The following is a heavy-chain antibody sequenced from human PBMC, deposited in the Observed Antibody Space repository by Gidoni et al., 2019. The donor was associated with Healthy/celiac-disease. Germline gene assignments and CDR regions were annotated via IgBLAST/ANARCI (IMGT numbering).Heavy chain of an antibody. D-gene: IGHD4-17*01. Sequence: QVQLQESGPGLVRPSETLSLTCTVSGGSVSSGSYYWSWIRQPPGKGLEWIGYIYYSGSTNYNPSLKSRVTISVDTSKNQFSLKLSSVTAADTAVYYCARLTIKQVPTVFDYWAREPWSPSPQ. CDR3: ARLTIKQVPTVFDY. CDR2: IYYSGST. V-gene: IGHV4-61*01. CDR1: GGSVSSGSYY. J-gene: IGHJ4*02.